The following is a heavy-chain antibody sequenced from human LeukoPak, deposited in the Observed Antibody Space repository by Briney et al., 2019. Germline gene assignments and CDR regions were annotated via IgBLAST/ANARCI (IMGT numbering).Heavy chain of an antibody. CDR1: GGSFSGYY. V-gene: IGHV4-34*01. J-gene: IGHJ4*02. D-gene: IGHD5-18*01. Sequence: SETLSLTCAVYGGSFSGYYWSWIRQPPGKGLEWIGEINHSGSTNYNPSLKSRVTISVDTSKNQFSLKLSSVTAADTAVYYCARGGDQPWFNYWGQGTLVTVSS. CDR2: INHSGST. CDR3: ARGGDQPWFNY.